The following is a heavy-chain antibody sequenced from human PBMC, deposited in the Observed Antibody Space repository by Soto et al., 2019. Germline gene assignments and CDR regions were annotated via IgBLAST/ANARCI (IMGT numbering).Heavy chain of an antibody. CDR2: IYYSGST. V-gene: IGHV4-59*01. CDR1: GGSISSYY. D-gene: IGHD4-17*01. J-gene: IGHJ4*02. CDR3: ARIPYGDYGLGFEY. Sequence: PSETLSLTCTISGGSISSYYWSWIRQPPGKGLEWIGYIYYSGSTNYNPSLQGRVTMTTDTSTSTAYMELRSLRSDDTAVYYCARIPYGDYGLGFEYWGQGTLVTVSS.